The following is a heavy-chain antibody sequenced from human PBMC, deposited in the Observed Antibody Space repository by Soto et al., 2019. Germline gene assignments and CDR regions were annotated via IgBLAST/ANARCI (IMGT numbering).Heavy chain of an antibody. D-gene: IGHD3-9*01. V-gene: IGHV3-11*06. Sequence: QVQLVESGGGLVKPGGSLRLSCAASGFTFSDYYMAWIRQAPGEGLEWVSFIRSASSYTDYADSVKGRFTVSRDNAKNSLYLQLNSLRAEDTAMYYCARIQLRYSGGYFDYWGQGTLVTVSS. CDR3: ARIQLRYSGGYFDY. J-gene: IGHJ4*02. CDR2: IRSASSYT. CDR1: GFTFSDYY.